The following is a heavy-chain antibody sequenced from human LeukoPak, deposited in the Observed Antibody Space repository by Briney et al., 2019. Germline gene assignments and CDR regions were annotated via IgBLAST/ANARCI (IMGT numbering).Heavy chain of an antibody. Sequence: ASVKVSCKASGYDFTSYYMHWLRQAPGQGLEWMAIISPSSVSTSFAQKFQGRLSMTRDTSTSTVYMELRSLRSDDTAVYYCARDRADCSSTSCYGNWFDPWGQGTLVTVSS. CDR1: GYDFTSYY. V-gene: IGHV1-46*01. CDR3: ARDRADCSSTSCYGNWFDP. D-gene: IGHD2-2*01. CDR2: ISPSSVST. J-gene: IGHJ5*02.